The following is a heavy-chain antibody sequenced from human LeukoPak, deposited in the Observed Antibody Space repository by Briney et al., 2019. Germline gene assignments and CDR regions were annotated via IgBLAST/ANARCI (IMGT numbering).Heavy chain of an antibody. CDR1: GGSISSSSYY. V-gene: IGHV4-39*01. J-gene: IGHJ4*02. CDR3: AIHDYYDSELDY. Sequence: SETLSLTCTVSGGSISSSSYYWGWIRQPPGKGLEWIGSIYYSGSTYYNPSLKSRVTISVDTSKNQFSLKLSSVTAADTAVYYCAIHDYYDSELDYWGQGTLVTVSS. CDR2: IYYSGST. D-gene: IGHD3-22*01.